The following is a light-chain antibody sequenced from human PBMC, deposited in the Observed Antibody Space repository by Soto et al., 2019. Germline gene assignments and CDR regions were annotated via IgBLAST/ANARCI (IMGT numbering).Light chain of an antibody. CDR2: DTS. J-gene: IGLJ2*01. CDR3: LLSYSGGNGV. V-gene: IGLV7-46*01. CDR1: TGAVTSGHY. Sequence: QAVVTREPSLTVSPGGTVTLTCGSTTGAVTSGHYPHWLQQRPGQAPRTLIYDTSNKQSWTPARFSGSLLGGKAALTLSGAQPEDEADYYCLLSYSGGNGVFGGGTKLTVL.